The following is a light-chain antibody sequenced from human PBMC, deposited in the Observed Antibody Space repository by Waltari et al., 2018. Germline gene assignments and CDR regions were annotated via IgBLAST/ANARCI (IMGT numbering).Light chain of an antibody. Sequence: QTVVTQEPSLSVCPEEIVTRSCSFSLVPLSPTHYATWYQQTPGHPPRTLMYKGNSRSSGVPDRFSGSMLGNTAALTITGVQAEEESHYFCYFYMGSGIWVSGGGTKLTVL. V-gene: IGLV8-61*01. CDR1: LVPLSPTHY. CDR3: YFYMGSGIWV. J-gene: IGLJ3*02. CDR2: KGN.